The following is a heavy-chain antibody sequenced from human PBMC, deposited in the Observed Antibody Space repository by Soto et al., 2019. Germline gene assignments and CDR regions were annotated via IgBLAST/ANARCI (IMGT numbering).Heavy chain of an antibody. J-gene: IGHJ4*02. CDR2: IVASGSAT. CDR3: ATDREWLAEWLPLTCDF. V-gene: IGHV3-23*01. D-gene: IGHD3-3*01. Sequence: EVQLLESGGGLGQPGGSLRLSCAASGFTFNHHAMSWVRQAPGKGLEWVSGIVASGSATYYADSVKGRFTISRDNSNNTWLLQLNSLRAEDTAVHYCATDREWLAEWLPLTCDFWGQGALVTVSS. CDR1: GFTFNHHA.